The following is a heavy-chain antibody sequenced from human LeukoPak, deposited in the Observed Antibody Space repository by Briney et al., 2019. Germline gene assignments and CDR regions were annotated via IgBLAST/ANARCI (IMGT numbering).Heavy chain of an antibody. V-gene: IGHV3-48*04. CDR2: ISSSGSTI. D-gene: IGHD3-10*02. CDR3: AELGITMIGGV. Sequence: GGSLRLSCTVSGFTVSTNSMNWVRQAPGKGLEWVSYISSSGSTIYYADSVKGRFTIFRDNAKNSLYLQMNSLRAEDTAVYYCAELGITMIGGVWGKGTTVTISS. J-gene: IGHJ6*04. CDR1: GFTVSTNS.